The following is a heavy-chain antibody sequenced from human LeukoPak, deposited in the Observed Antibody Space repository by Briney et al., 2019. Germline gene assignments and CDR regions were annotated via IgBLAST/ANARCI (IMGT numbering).Heavy chain of an antibody. CDR1: GYTFTGYY. CDR3: ARDQAGTMVRGVMGSDIDY. J-gene: IGHJ4*02. CDR2: INPNSGGT. D-gene: IGHD3-10*01. V-gene: IGHV1-2*02. Sequence: ASVKVSCKASGYTFTGYYMHWVRQAPGQGLEWMGWINPNSGGTSYAQKFQGRVTMTRDTSTSTVYMELSSLRSEDTAVYYCARDQAGTMVRGVMGSDIDYWGQGTLVTVSS.